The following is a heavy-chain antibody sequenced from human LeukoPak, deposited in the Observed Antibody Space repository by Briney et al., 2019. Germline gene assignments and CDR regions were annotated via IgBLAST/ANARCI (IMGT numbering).Heavy chain of an antibody. CDR2: ISSSSSYI. CDR1: GFTFSSYA. CDR3: ARDPGVVGASLDY. Sequence: GGSLRLSCAASGFTFSSYAMSWVRQAPGKGLEWVSSISSSSSYIYYADSVKGRFTISRDNAKNSLYLQMNSLRAEDTAVYYCARDPGVVGASLDYWGQGTLVTVSS. J-gene: IGHJ4*02. D-gene: IGHD1-26*01. V-gene: IGHV3-21*01.